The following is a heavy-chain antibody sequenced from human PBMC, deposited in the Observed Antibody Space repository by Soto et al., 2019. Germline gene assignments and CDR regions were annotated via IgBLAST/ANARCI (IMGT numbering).Heavy chain of an antibody. D-gene: IGHD6-19*01. V-gene: IGHV4-34*01. CDR2: INHSGST. CDR3: ARGGRGHSIAVVGNCYFDY. Sequence: QVQLQQWGAGLLKPSETLSLTCAVYGGSFSGYYWSWIRQPPGKGLEWIGEINHSGSTNYNPSLKNRATRSLDTPKNQFALKLSAVAAAYTAVYYCARGGRGHSIAVVGNCYFDYWGQGTLVTVSS. CDR1: GGSFSGYY. J-gene: IGHJ4*02.